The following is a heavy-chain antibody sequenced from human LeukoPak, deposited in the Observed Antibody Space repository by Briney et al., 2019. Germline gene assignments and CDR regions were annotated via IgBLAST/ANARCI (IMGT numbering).Heavy chain of an antibody. CDR2: IFYNGSP. D-gene: IGHD6-13*01. Sequence: TPSETLSLTCTVSGVSITSYYWSWIRQPPGKGQEWVGYIFYNGSPNSNPSLKSRLTISIDTSENQFSLRLTSGTAADTAVYYGARGSPPWAAGAVPFDYWGQGTLVTVSS. CDR1: GVSITSYY. J-gene: IGHJ4*02. CDR3: ARGSPPWAAGAVPFDY. V-gene: IGHV4-59*03.